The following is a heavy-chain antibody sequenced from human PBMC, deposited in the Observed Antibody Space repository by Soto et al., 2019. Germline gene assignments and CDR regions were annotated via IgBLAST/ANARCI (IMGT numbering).Heavy chain of an antibody. V-gene: IGHV4-30-4*01. D-gene: IGHD3-22*01. Sequence: PSETLSLTCTVSGGSISSGDYYWSWIRQPPGKGLEWIGYIYYSGSTYYNPSLKSRVTISVDTSKNQFSLKLSSVTAADTAVYYCARAPLPHDSSGYYDWFDPWGQGPLFTVSS. CDR1: GGSISSGDYY. CDR2: IYYSGST. J-gene: IGHJ5*02. CDR3: ARAPLPHDSSGYYDWFDP.